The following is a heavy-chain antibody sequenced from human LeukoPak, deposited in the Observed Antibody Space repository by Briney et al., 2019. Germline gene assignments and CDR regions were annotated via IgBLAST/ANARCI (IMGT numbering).Heavy chain of an antibody. D-gene: IGHD4-17*01. J-gene: IGHJ3*02. CDR3: ARKATTGPTKAAFDI. CDR2: IYYSGGI. Sequence: SEILSLTCAVSGYSISSTNYWAWIRQPPGKGLEWIGHIYYSGGIYYNPSLKSRVTMSVDTSKNQFSLKLSSVTAVDTAVYYCARKATTGPTKAAFDIWGQGTMVTVSS. CDR1: GYSISSTNY. V-gene: IGHV4-28*05.